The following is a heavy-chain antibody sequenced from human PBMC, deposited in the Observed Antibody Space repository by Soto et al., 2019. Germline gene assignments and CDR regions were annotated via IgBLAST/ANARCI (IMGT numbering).Heavy chain of an antibody. CDR1: GYSFADYW. V-gene: IGHV5-10-1*01. J-gene: IGHJ4*02. Sequence: PGESLKISCRGSGYSFADYWINWVRQMPGKGLEWMGRIDPDDSYTIYSPSFQVHVTISADRSIGTAYLQWSSLKASDTAIYYCARQRGSFDYWGQGTLVTVSS. D-gene: IGHD3-10*01. CDR2: IDPDDSYT. CDR3: ARQRGSFDY.